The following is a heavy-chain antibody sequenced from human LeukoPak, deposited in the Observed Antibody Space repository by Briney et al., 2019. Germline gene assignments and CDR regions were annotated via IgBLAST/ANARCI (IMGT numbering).Heavy chain of an antibody. CDR1: GYTFTGYY. V-gene: IGHV1-2*04. CDR3: ARAGIAVAGVYYYYGMDV. CDR2: INPNSGGT. D-gene: IGHD6-19*01. J-gene: IGHJ6*04. Sequence: ASVKVSCKASGYTFTGYYMHWVRQAPGQGLEWMGWINPNSGGTNYAQKFQGWVTMTRDTSISTAYMELSGLRSDDTAVYYCARAGIAVAGVYYYYGMDVWGKGTTVTVSS.